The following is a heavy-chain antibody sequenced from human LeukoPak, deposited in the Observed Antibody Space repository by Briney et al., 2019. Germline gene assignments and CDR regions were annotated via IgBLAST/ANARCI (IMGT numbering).Heavy chain of an antibody. CDR1: GGSISSYY. Sequence: PSETLSLTCTVSGGSISSYYWSWIRQPPGKGLEWIGYIYYSGSTNYNPSLKSRVTISVDTSKNQFSLKLSSVTAADTAVYYCARQYSNNWYDDWGWFDPWGQGTLVTVSS. J-gene: IGHJ5*02. D-gene: IGHD6-13*01. CDR3: ARQYSNNWYDDWGWFDP. V-gene: IGHV4-59*01. CDR2: IYYSGST.